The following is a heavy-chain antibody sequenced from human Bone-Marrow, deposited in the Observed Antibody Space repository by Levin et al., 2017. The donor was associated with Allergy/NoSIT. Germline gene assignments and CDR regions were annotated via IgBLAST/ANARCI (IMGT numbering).Heavy chain of an antibody. D-gene: IGHD3-16*01. CDR3: ARGWWSSFDI. V-gene: IGHV3-74*01. J-gene: IGHJ3*02. Sequence: PGGSLRLSCAASGFTFSSSWMHWVRQAPGKGLVWVSRINGDGGTTTYADSVKGRFTISRDNAKNTLYLQMNSLRAEDTAVYYCARGWWSSFDIWGQGTMVTVSS. CDR2: INGDGGTT. CDR1: GFTFSSSW.